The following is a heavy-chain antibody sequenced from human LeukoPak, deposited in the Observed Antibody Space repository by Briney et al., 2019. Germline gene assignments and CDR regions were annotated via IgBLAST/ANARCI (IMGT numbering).Heavy chain of an antibody. CDR1: GFAFSSYA. J-gene: IGHJ4*02. CDR2: ISGSGGST. CDR3: AKDGYSYGYTYYFDY. V-gene: IGHV3-23*01. Sequence: GGSLRLSCAASGFAFSSYAMSWVRQAPGKGLEWVSAISGSGGSTYYADSVKGRFTISRDNSKNTLYLQMNSLRAEDTAVYYCAKDGYSYGYTYYFDYWGQGTLVTVSS. D-gene: IGHD5-18*01.